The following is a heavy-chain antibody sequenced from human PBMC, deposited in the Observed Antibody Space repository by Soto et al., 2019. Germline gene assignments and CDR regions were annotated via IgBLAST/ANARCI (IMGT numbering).Heavy chain of an antibody. CDR2: IYYSGST. CDR1: WGSIGDLG. J-gene: IGHJ3*02. Sequence: VSWGSIGDLGGSWIRQPTEKELEWIWYIYYSGSTNYNPSLKSRVNISVDTSKNHFSLKLSSVTASDTAVYYCSSLAPIVYYGYGGNAFDIWGQGTMVIVSS. V-gene: IGHV4-59*08. D-gene: IGHD3-10*01. CDR3: SSLAPIVYYGYGGNAFDI.